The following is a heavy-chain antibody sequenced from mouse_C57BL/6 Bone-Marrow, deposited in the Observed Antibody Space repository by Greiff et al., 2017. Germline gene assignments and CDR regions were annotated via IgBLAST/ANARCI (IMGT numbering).Heavy chain of an antibody. CDR3: ARDLDGYAMDY. CDR1: GFTFSSYA. V-gene: IGHV5-4*01. Sequence: EVQVVESGGGLVKPGGSLKLSCAASGFTFSSYAMSWVRQTPEKRLEWVATISDGGSYTYYPDNVKGRFTISRDNAKNNLYLQMSHLKSEDTAMYYCARDLDGYAMDYWGQGTSVTVSS. J-gene: IGHJ4*01. CDR2: ISDGGSYT.